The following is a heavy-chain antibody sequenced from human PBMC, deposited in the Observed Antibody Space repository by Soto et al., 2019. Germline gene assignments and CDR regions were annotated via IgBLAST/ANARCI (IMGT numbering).Heavy chain of an antibody. CDR1: GFTFSSYA. D-gene: IGHD6-19*01. CDR2: ISGSGGST. Sequence: LRLSCAASGFTFSSYAMSWVRQAPGKGLEWVSAISGSGGSTYYADSVKGRFTISRDNSKNTLYLQMNSLRAEDTAVYYCTREQWLAPPFDYWGQGTLVTVSS. V-gene: IGHV3-23*01. CDR3: TREQWLAPPFDY. J-gene: IGHJ4*02.